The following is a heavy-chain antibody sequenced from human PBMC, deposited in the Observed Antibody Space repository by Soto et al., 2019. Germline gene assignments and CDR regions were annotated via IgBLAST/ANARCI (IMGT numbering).Heavy chain of an antibody. J-gene: IGHJ6*03. CDR1: GFTFDDYA. D-gene: IGHD2-2*01. V-gene: IGHV3-9*01. CDR2: ISRNSGRI. CDR3: ARDSMIVFVPSPVEDYFYYMDV. Sequence: EVQLVESGGGLVQPGRSLRLSCAASGFTFDDYAMHWVRQAPGKGLEWVSGISRNSGRIGYADSVKGRFTISRDNARNSLNLQMNSLRAEDTALYYCARDSMIVFVPSPVEDYFYYMDVWGKGTTVTVSS.